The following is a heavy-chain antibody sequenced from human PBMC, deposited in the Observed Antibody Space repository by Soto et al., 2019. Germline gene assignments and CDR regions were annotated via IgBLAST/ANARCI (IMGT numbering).Heavy chain of an antibody. J-gene: IGHJ6*03. CDR2: ISGSSSYI. CDR3: ARDGAYCSGTGCRDYYHYMDV. V-gene: IGHV3-21*01. Sequence: EVQLVESGGGLVKPGGSLRLSCAASGFSLSDYSMNWVRKAPGRGLEGVSSISGSSSYIYYADSLKGRVTVSRDNAEKSLYLQMNSLRAEDTAVYYCARDGAYCSGTGCRDYYHYMDVWGKGTTVTVSS. D-gene: IGHD2-2*01. CDR1: GFSLSDYS.